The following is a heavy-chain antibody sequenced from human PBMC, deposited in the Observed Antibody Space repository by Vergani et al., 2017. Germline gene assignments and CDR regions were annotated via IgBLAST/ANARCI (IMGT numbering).Heavy chain of an antibody. CDR3: ARETYYYDSSGYYNWYFDL. Sequence: QVQLQESGPGLVKPSQTLSLTCTVSGGSISSGGYYWSWIRQHPGKGLEWIGYIYYSGSTNYNPSLKSRVTISVDTSKNQFSLKLSSVTAADTAVYYCARETYYYDSSGYYNWYFDLWGRGTLVTVSS. CDR2: IYYSGST. D-gene: IGHD3-22*01. V-gene: IGHV4-61*08. CDR1: GGSISSGGYY. J-gene: IGHJ2*01.